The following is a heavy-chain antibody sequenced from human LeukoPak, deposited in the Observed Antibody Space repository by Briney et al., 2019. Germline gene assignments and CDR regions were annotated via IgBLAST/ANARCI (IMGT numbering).Heavy chain of an antibody. Sequence: PSETLSLTCAVYGGSFGGYYWSWIRQPPGKGLEWIGEINHSGSTNYNPSLKSRVTISVDTSKNQFSLKLSSVTAADTAVYYCAREPYYYGSGSYYSFDYWGQGTLVTVSS. J-gene: IGHJ4*02. CDR1: GGSFGGYY. V-gene: IGHV4-34*01. CDR2: INHSGST. CDR3: AREPYYYGSGSYYSFDY. D-gene: IGHD3-10*01.